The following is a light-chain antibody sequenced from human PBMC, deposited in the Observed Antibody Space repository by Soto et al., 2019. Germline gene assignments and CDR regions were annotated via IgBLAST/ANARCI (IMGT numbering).Light chain of an antibody. V-gene: IGKV3-11*01. CDR3: QQRSSWPRT. J-gene: IGKJ1*01. CDR1: QSISSD. CDR2: DAS. Sequence: EIVLTQSPATLSLSPGERATLSCRASQSISSDLAWYQQKPGQAPRLFIYDASNRVTGIPARFRGSGSGTDFTLPISTLEPEDFAVYYCQQRSSWPRTFGQGTKVDIK.